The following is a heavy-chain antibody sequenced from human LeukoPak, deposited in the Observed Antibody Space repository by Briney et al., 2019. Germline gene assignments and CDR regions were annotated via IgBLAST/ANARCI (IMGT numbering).Heavy chain of an antibody. D-gene: IGHD3-9*01. CDR3: ARDFHDSFDY. CDR2: ISCSGSTI. CDR1: RFTFSSYE. Sequence: PGGSLSLSCAASRFTFSSYEMNWFRQAPGKGLEWVSYISCSGSTIYYADSVKGRFTISRDNTKNSLYLQMNSLRAEDTAVYYCARDFHDSFDYWGQGTLVTVSS. J-gene: IGHJ4*02. V-gene: IGHV3-48*03.